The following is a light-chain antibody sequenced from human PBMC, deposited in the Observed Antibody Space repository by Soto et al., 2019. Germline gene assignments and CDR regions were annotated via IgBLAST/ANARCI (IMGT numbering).Light chain of an antibody. CDR1: SSNVGNNY. J-gene: IGLJ1*01. V-gene: IGLV1-51*01. CDR3: GTWDSSLNAYV. Sequence: QSVLTQPPSVSAAPGQRVSISCSGSSSNVGNNYISWYQQFPGAAPKHLIYDNDQRPSGIPDRFSGSKSGTSATLGITGLQTGDEADYYCGTWDSSLNAYVFGTGTKVTVL. CDR2: DND.